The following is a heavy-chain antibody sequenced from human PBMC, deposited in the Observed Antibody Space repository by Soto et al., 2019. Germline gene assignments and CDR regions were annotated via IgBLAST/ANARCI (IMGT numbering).Heavy chain of an antibody. J-gene: IGHJ4*02. CDR2: IIPIFGTA. V-gene: IGHV1-69*13. Sequence: GASVKVSFKASGGTFSSYAISWLRQAPGQGLEWMGGIIPIFGTANYAQKFQGRVTITADESTSTAYMELSSLRSEDTAVYYCARVRAYYYDSSGYYYGFDYWGQGTLVTVSS. CDR1: GGTFSSYA. D-gene: IGHD3-22*01. CDR3: ARVRAYYYDSSGYYYGFDY.